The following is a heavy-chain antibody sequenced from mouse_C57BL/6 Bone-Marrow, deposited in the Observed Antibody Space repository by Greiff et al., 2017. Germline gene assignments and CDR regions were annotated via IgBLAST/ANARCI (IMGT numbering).Heavy chain of an antibody. J-gene: IGHJ4*01. CDR1: GFTFSSYG. CDR2: ISSGGSYT. V-gene: IGHV5-6*02. CDR3: ARGRGLDYAMDY. Sequence: EVMLVESGGDLVKPGGSLKLSCAASGFTFSSYGMSWVRQTPDKRLEWVATISSGGSYTYYPDSVKGRFTISRDNAKNTLYLQMSSLKSEDTAMYYCARGRGLDYAMDYWGQGTSVTVSS.